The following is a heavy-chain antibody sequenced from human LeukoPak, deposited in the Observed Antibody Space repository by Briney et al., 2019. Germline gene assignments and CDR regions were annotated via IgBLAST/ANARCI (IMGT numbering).Heavy chain of an antibody. CDR2: ISGSGGST. V-gene: IGHV3-23*01. CDR1: GFTFSSYA. D-gene: IGHD4-17*01. Sequence: GGSLRLSCAASGFTFSSYAMSWVRQARGKGLEWVSAISGSGGSTYYADSVKGRFTISRDNSKNTLYLQMNSLRAEDTAVYYCAKGGDYGDYYFDYWGQGTLVTVSS. J-gene: IGHJ4*02. CDR3: AKGGDYGDYYFDY.